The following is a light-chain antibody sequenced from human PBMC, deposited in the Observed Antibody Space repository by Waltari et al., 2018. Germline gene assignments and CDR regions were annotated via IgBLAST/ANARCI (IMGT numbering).Light chain of an antibody. Sequence: DIVMTQSPFSLPVTPGEPASISCRSSQSLLHSTGYNYWDWYLQKPGQSQQLLIYLGSNRASGVPDRFSGSGSGTDFTLKISRVEAEDVGVYYCMQALQTHTFGQGTKLEIK. V-gene: IGKV2-28*01. CDR3: MQALQTHT. CDR2: LGS. J-gene: IGKJ2*01. CDR1: QSLLHSTGYNY.